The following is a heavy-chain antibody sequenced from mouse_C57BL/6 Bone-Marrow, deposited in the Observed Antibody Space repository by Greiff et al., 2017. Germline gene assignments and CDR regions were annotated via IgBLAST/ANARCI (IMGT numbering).Heavy chain of an antibody. D-gene: IGHD1-1*01. CDR2: IYPRSGNT. Sequence: QVQLKESGAELARPGASVKLSCKASGYTFTSYGISWVKQRTGQGLEWIGEIYPRSGNTYYNEKFKGKATLTADKSSSTAYMELRSLTSEDSAVYFCARYYYGSSSWYFDVWGTGTTVTVSS. CDR1: GYTFTSYG. CDR3: ARYYYGSSSWYFDV. J-gene: IGHJ1*03. V-gene: IGHV1-81*01.